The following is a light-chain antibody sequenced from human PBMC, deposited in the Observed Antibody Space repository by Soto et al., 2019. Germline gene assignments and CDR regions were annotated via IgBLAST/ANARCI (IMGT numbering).Light chain of an antibody. CDR2: DAS. J-gene: IGKJ5*01. CDR1: QSVSSNY. CDR3: QQYGGSPIT. Sequence: EIVLTQSPGTLSLSPWERATLSCRASQSVSSNYLAWYQQKPGQAPRLLIYDASSRATGIPDRFSGSGSGTDFTLTINRLEPEDFALYYCQQYGGSPITFGQGTRLEIK. V-gene: IGKV3-20*01.